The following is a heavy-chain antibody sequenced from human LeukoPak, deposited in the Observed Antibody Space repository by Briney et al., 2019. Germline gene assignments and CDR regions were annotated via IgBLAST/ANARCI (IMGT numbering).Heavy chain of an antibody. J-gene: IGHJ4*02. D-gene: IGHD3-3*01. V-gene: IGHV3-7*01. CDR3: ARDITIFGVVGGYFDY. CDR1: GFTFSSYW. CDR2: IKQDGSEK. Sequence: GGSLRLSCAASGFTFSSYWMSWVRQAPGKGLEWAANIKQDGSEKYYVDSVKGRFTISRDNAKNSLYLQMNSLRAEDTAVYYCARDITIFGVVGGYFDYWGQGTLVTVSS.